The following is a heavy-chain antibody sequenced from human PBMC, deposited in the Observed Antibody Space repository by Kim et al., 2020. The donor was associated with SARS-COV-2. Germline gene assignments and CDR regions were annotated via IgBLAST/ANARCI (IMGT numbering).Heavy chain of an antibody. CDR2: IRPPGTGT. J-gene: IGHJ5*02. V-gene: IGHV3-74*01. D-gene: IGHD2-21*02. Sequence: GGSLRLSCAASGFTFSNCVMSWVRQAPGKGPVWVSPIRPPGTGTSYADSVKGRFTIFRDNAKDMVYLQMNSLRAEDTAVYYCVKGIGGDPDQWDHGTLGT. CDR3: VKGIGGDPDQ. CDR1: GFTFSNCV.